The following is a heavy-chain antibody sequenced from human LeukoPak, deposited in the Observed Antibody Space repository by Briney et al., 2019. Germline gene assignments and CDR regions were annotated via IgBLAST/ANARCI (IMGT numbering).Heavy chain of an antibody. Sequence: AAGTLTLTCAASGITFRNYYMRCLRQAPGKEWEGVTNIKQDRTSNYYMDSVKGRFTISRDNANNSLFLQMNSLGDEDPAVYYCGGVLYGDWVVWFDLWGQGTLVTVSS. D-gene: IGHD4-17*01. CDR1: GITFRNYY. V-gene: IGHV3-7*03. CDR2: IKQDRTSN. J-gene: IGHJ5*02. CDR3: GGVLYGDWVVWFDL.